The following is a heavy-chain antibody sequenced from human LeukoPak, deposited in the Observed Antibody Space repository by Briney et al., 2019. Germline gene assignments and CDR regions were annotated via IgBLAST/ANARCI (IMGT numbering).Heavy chain of an antibody. J-gene: IGHJ4*02. CDR1: GFTFSNYA. CDR3: AKAGDILTGCYTPTYFDY. V-gene: IGHV3-23*01. CDR2: VSGSGTST. Sequence: GGSLRLSCAASGFTFSNYAMGWVRQAPGKGLEWVSGVSGSGTSTHYADSVKGRFTISRDNSKNTLYLQMNSLRAEDTAVYYCAKAGDILTGCYTPTYFDYWGRGTLVTVSS. D-gene: IGHD3-9*01.